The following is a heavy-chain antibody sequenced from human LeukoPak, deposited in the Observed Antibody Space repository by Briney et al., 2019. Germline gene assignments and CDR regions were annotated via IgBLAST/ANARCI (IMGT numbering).Heavy chain of an antibody. Sequence: GGSLRLSCAASGFTFSGHWMYWLRQAPGKGLAWVSRINGDGSATNYADPMEGRFTISRDNAKNIVYLQMNSLREDDTAIYYCARDINWGQVDYWGQGTLVTVSS. CDR3: ARDINWGQVDY. CDR2: INGDGSAT. D-gene: IGHD7-27*01. CDR1: GFTFSGHW. J-gene: IGHJ4*02. V-gene: IGHV3-74*01.